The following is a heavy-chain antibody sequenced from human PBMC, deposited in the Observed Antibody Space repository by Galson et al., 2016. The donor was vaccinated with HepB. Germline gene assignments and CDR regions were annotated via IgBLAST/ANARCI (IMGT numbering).Heavy chain of an antibody. Sequence: SVKVSCKASGYTFTNYDINWVRQASGQGLEWIGWVSPDSGKTGYAQKFQGRVMMTRDTSINTAYMKVGRLRSKDTAVYYCARGGWLDSGGFYRGDGLDPWGQGTLVTVSS. CDR3: ARGGWLDSGGFYRGDGLDP. D-gene: IGHD3-3*01. J-gene: IGHJ5*02. CDR2: VSPDSGKT. V-gene: IGHV1-8*01. CDR1: GYTFTNYD.